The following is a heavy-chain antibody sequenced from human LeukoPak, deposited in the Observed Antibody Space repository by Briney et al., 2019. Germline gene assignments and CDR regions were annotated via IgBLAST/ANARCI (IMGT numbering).Heavy chain of an antibody. CDR2: IYYSGSX. V-gene: IGHV4-39*03. D-gene: IGHD4/OR15-4a*01. J-gene: IGHJ4*02. Sequence: SGGSXXXSSYYWGWIRQPPGKXLEWIGSIYYSGSXYYNPSLKSRVTISVXTSKNKFSLKLSSVTAADTAVYXXXXXXXGAKDFDYWGQGTLVTVSS. CDR3: XXXXXGAKDFDY. CDR1: GGSXXXSSYY.